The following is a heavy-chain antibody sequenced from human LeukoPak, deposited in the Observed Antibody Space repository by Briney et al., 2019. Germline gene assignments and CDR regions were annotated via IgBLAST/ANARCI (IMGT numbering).Heavy chain of an antibody. D-gene: IGHD4-17*01. J-gene: IGHJ4*02. CDR2: FSGSGGST. V-gene: IGHV3-23*01. CDR1: GFTFSSYA. Sequence: GGSLRLSCAASGFTFSSYAMSWVRQAPGKGLEWVSAFSGSGGSTYYADSVKGRFTISRDNSKNTLYLQMNSLRAEDTAVYYCAKDHDYGDYAAYWGQGTLVTVSS. CDR3: AKDHDYGDYAAY.